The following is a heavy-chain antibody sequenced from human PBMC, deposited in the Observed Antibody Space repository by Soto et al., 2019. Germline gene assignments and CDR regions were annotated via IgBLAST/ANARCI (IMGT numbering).Heavy chain of an antibody. CDR3: ARSCEIFAEVNQSYYYYYYMDL. Sequence: SETLSLTCIVSDGSISSGTYYWGWIRQPPGKGLEWIGSMHHSGSTYYNPSLRSRVTIFADTSKNQFSLRLSSATAADTAVYYCARSCEIFAEVNQSYYYYYYMDLWGKGTTVTVSS. D-gene: IGHD3-3*01. J-gene: IGHJ6*03. V-gene: IGHV4-39*01. CDR2: MHHSGST. CDR1: DGSISSGTYY.